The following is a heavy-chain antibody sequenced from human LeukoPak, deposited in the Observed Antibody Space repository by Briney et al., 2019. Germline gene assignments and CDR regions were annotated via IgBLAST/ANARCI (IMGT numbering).Heavy chain of an antibody. Sequence: GGSLRLSCAASGFTFSSYWMHWVRQAPGKGLVWVSRINSDGSSTSYADSVKGRFTISRDNAKNTLYLQMNSLRAEDKAVYYCARVDYGGNSPRFDYWGQGTLVTVSS. CDR2: INSDGSST. CDR3: ARVDYGGNSPRFDY. J-gene: IGHJ4*02. V-gene: IGHV3-74*01. D-gene: IGHD4-23*01. CDR1: GFTFSSYW.